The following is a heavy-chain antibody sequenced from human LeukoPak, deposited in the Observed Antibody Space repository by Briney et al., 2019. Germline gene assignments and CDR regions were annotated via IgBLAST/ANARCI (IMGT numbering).Heavy chain of an antibody. Sequence: SETLSLTCAVHGGSFSGYYWSWIRQPPGKGLEWIGEINHSGSTNYNPSLKSRVTISVDTSKNQFSLKLSSVTAADTAVYYCARARAAANYWGQGTLVTVSS. V-gene: IGHV4-34*01. CDR1: GGSFSGYY. D-gene: IGHD6-13*01. J-gene: IGHJ4*02. CDR3: ARARAAANY. CDR2: INHSGST.